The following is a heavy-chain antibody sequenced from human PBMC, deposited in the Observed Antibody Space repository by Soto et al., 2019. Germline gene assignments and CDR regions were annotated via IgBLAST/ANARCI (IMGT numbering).Heavy chain of an antibody. CDR1: GFTFSSYA. V-gene: IGHV3-23*01. D-gene: IGHD1-1*01. CDR2: ISGSGDKT. Sequence: EVQLLESGGGLVQPGGSLRLSCAASGFTFSSYAMTWVRQAPGKGLEWVSGISGSGDKTIYADSVKGRFTISRDNSKNTMYLQMNSLGAEDTAAYYCAKEPTGTTRGYFDYWGQGTLVTVSS. J-gene: IGHJ4*02. CDR3: AKEPTGTTRGYFDY.